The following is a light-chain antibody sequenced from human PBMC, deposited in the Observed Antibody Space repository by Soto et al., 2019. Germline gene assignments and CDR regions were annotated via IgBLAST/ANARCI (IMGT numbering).Light chain of an antibody. CDR3: QQYNSYWT. Sequence: DIQLTQSPSFLSASVGDRVTITCRSSQGISSWLAWYQQKPGKAPKLLIYDASSLESGVPSRFSGSGSGTEFTLTISSLQPDDFATYYCQQYNSYWTFGQGTKVDIK. V-gene: IGKV1-5*01. J-gene: IGKJ1*01. CDR2: DAS. CDR1: QGISSW.